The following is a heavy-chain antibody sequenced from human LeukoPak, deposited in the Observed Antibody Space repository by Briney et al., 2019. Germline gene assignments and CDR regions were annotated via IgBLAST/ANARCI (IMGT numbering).Heavy chain of an antibody. CDR3: AREDRVGPNIFDY. CDR1: GGSISSGDYY. V-gene: IGHV4-30-4*01. D-gene: IGHD1-26*01. J-gene: IGHJ4*02. CDR2: IYYSGST. Sequence: SETLSLTCTVSGGSISSGDYYWSWIRQPPGKGLEWIGFIYYSGSTYYNPSLKSRLSISVDTSKNQSSLKLNSVTAADTAVYYCAREDRVGPNIFDYWGQGTLVTVSS.